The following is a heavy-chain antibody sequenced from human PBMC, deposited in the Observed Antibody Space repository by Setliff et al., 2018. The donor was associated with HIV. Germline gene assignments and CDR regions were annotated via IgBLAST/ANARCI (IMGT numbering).Heavy chain of an antibody. V-gene: IGHV3-48*03. Sequence: GGSLRLTCAASGFTFSSYEMNWVRQAPGKGLEWVSYISSSGSTRYYAVSVKGRFTISRDNAKNSLYLQMNSLRAEDTAVYYCAREEISYYFDYWGQGTLVTVSS. J-gene: IGHJ4*02. CDR3: AREEISYYFDY. CDR2: ISSSGSTR. CDR1: GFTFSSYE.